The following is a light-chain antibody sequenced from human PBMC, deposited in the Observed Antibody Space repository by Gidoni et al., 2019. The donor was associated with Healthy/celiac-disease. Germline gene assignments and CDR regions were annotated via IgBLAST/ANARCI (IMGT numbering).Light chain of an antibody. CDR3: QQDNSFHFT. CDR1: QGISSW. Sequence: IQLTQSPSYVSASVGDRVTIPCRASQGISSWLAWYQQKPGKAPKLLIYAASSLQSGVPSRFSGSGSGTDFTLTSSRLQHEDVATYYWQQDNSFHFTFGGGTKVEIK. V-gene: IGKV1-12*01. J-gene: IGKJ4*01. CDR2: AAS.